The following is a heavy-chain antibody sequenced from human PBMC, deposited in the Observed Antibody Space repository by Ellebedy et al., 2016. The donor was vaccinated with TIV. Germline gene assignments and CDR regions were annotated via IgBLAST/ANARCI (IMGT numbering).Heavy chain of an antibody. J-gene: IGHJ4*02. Sequence: GESLKISXVASGFTFSEYAMHWVRQAPGKGLEWVAIISYDGSNKYYGDSVKGRFTISRDNSKNTLYLQMNSLRAEDTAVYYCWAGMNTVADLLDYWGQGTLVTVSS. CDR1: GFTFSEYA. V-gene: IGHV3-30*04. D-gene: IGHD4-23*01. CDR3: WAGMNTVADLLDY. CDR2: ISYDGSNK.